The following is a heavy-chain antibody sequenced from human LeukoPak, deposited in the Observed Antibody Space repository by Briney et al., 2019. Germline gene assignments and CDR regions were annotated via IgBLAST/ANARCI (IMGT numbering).Heavy chain of an antibody. CDR3: ARRDIVVVPAAMNMYYYGMDV. CDR1: GYTFTSYG. D-gene: IGHD2-2*01. CDR2: IIPIFGTA. V-gene: IGHV1-69*13. J-gene: IGHJ6*02. Sequence: ASVKVSCKASGYTFTSYGISWVRQAPGQGLEWMGGIIPIFGTANYAQKFQGRVTITADESTSTAYMELSSLRSEDTAVYYCARRDIVVVPAAMNMYYYGMDVWGQGTTVTVSS.